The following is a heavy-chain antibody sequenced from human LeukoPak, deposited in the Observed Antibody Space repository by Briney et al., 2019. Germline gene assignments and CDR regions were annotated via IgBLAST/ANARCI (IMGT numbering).Heavy chain of an antibody. CDR3: ARNPYYDFCCFDY. CDR2: SRSKAYGGTI. V-gene: IGHV3-49*03. J-gene: IGHJ4*02. Sequence: GGSLRLSCTASGFTFGDYSMSWFRQAPGEGLEGVGFSRSKAYGGTIQYAASVRGRFIISRDDSKSIAYLQMNSLKTEDTGVYYCARNPYYDFCCFDYWGQGTLVTVSS. D-gene: IGHD3-3*01. CDR1: GFTFGDYS.